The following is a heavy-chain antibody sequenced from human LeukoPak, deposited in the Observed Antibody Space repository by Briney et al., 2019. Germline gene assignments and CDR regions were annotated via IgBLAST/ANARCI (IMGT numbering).Heavy chain of an antibody. J-gene: IGHJ6*02. CDR3: TTKPRYYDILTGYDYYYGMDV. CDR1: GFTFSNAW. D-gene: IGHD3-9*01. CDR2: IKSKTDGGTT. Sequence: GGSLRLSCAASGFTFSNAWMSWVRQAPGKGLEWVGRIKSKTDGGTTDYAAPVRGRFTISRDDSKNTLYLQMNSLKTEDTAVYYCTTKPRYYDILTGYDYYYGMDVWGQGTTVTVSS. V-gene: IGHV3-15*01.